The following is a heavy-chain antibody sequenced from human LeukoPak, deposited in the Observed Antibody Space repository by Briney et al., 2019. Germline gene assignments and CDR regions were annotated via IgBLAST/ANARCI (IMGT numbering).Heavy chain of an antibody. D-gene: IGHD2-2*01. Sequence: GGSLRLSCAASGFTFSSYAMSWVRQAPGKGLEWVSAISGGGFSTYFADSVKGRFTISRDNSKNTLSLQMNNLRAEDSAVYYCATFYYYQLLARMDVWGLGTMVTVSS. CDR2: ISGGGFST. CDR3: ATFYYYQLLARMDV. CDR1: GFTFSSYA. J-gene: IGHJ6*02. V-gene: IGHV3-23*01.